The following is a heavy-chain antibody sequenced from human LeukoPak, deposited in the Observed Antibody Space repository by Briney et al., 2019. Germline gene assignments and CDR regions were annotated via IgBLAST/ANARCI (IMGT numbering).Heavy chain of an antibody. CDR3: AKIPVSYSSGWSNSDY. D-gene: IGHD6-19*01. CDR2: ISDNGGST. Sequence: GGSLRLSCAASGFTFSSYAMSWVRQTPGKGLEWVSGISDNGGSTYYADSVKGRFTIYRDNSKNTLFLQMNSLRAEDTAVYYCAKIPVSYSSGWSNSDYWGQGTLVTVSS. J-gene: IGHJ4*02. V-gene: IGHV3-23*01. CDR1: GFTFSSYA.